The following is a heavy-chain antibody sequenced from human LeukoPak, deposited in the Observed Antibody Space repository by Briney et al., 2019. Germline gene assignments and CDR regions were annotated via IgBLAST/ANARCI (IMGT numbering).Heavy chain of an antibody. V-gene: IGHV3-30*02. J-gene: IGHJ6*03. Sequence: GGSLRLSCAASGFTFSSYAMHWVRQAPGKGLEWVAFILYDGSNKYYADSVKGRFTISRDNSKNTLYLQMNSLRAEDTAVYYCAKSSIAYYYYMDVWGKGTTVTVSS. CDR1: GFTFSSYA. CDR2: ILYDGSNK. CDR3: AKSSIAYYYYMDV. D-gene: IGHD2/OR15-2a*01.